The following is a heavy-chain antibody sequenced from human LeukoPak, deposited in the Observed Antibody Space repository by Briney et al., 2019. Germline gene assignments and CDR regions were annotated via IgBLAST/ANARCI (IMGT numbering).Heavy chain of an antibody. CDR3: ARQRRDASVQLFEAFDI. CDR1: GFSFTRYW. J-gene: IGHJ3*02. V-gene: IGHV5-51*01. D-gene: IGHD1-1*01. CDR2: IYPGDSET. Sequence: GESLKISCKGSGFSFTRYWIGWVRQLPGKGLEWMGIIYPGDSETRYRPSFQGQVTISADKSINTAYLQWHSLQASDSAMYYCARQRRDASVQLFEAFDIWGQGTMVTVSS.